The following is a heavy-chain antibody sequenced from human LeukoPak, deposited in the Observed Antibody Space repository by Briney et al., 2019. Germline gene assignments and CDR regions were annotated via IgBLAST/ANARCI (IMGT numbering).Heavy chain of an antibody. V-gene: IGHV3-23*01. Sequence: GVSLRLSCVASGFTFSSYAMGWVRQAPGKGLEWVSAISGSGVTTHYAGSVKGRFSISRDNSKNTLYLQMDSLRAEDTALYYCAKDGGPSSSGSQFFNYWGQGALVTVSS. CDR3: AKDGGPSSSGSQFFNY. J-gene: IGHJ4*02. CDR1: GFTFSSYA. CDR2: ISGSGVTT. D-gene: IGHD1-26*01.